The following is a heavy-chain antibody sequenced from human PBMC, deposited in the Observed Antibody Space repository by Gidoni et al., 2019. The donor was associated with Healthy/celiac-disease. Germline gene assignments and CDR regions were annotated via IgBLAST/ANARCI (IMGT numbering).Heavy chain of an antibody. CDR3: ARDGYCGGDCYRKGYGMDV. CDR2: ISRSSSYI. CDR1: GFTFIRYS. D-gene: IGHD2-21*01. Sequence: EVQLVASGGGLVKPGGFLRLSCAASGFTFIRYSMTWVRQAPGKGLEWVSSISRSSSYIDYADSVKGRFTISRDNAKNTLYLQMNSLRAEDTAVYYCARDGYCGGDCYRKGYGMDVWGQGTTVTVSS. J-gene: IGHJ6*02. V-gene: IGHV3-21*01.